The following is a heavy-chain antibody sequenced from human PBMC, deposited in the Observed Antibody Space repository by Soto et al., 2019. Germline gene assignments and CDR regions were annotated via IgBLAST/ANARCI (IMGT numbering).Heavy chain of an antibody. CDR3: ARVTYSYGLLFYLDY. Sequence: XSVKVSCNAAGYSFTYYHLHWGRQAPGQGLEWMGMINPNGGDTSYAQKFQGRVTMTRDTSTSTVYMEVSSLRSEDTALYYCARVTYSYGLLFYLDYWGQGTLVTVSS. J-gene: IGHJ4*02. CDR2: INPNGGDT. D-gene: IGHD5-18*01. V-gene: IGHV1-46*01. CDR1: GYSFTYYH.